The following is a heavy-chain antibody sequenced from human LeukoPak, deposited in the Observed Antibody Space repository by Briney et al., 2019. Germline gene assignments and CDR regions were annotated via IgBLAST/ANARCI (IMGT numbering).Heavy chain of an antibody. CDR3: TRDDYNTLGYNFHH. J-gene: IGHJ1*01. CDR1: GFTFSNYG. CDR2: ISYDGNNQ. D-gene: IGHD3-16*01. Sequence: GGSLRLSCATSGFTFSNYGIHWVRQTPDKGLEWLAVISYDGNNQYYAASVKGRFAVSRDDSQNTAYLQMNSLRAEDTAFYYCTRDDYNTLGYNFHHWGQGTLVTVSS. V-gene: IGHV3-30*03.